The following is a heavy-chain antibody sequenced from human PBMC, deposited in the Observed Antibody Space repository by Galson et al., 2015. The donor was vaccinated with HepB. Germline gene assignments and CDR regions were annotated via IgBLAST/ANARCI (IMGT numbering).Heavy chain of an antibody. V-gene: IGHV3-11*03. CDR2: ISTTSSYT. Sequence: SLRLSCAASGFPFSDFYMTWIRQAPGKGLEWISYISTTSSYTRYAASVQGRFTISRDNAKSSLYLRMSGLRVEDTAIYYCARYPWGDCGGSDCYESRHGMDVWGQGTTVTVSS. D-gene: IGHD2-21*02. CDR3: ARYPWGDCGGSDCYESRHGMDV. CDR1: GFPFSDFY. J-gene: IGHJ6*02.